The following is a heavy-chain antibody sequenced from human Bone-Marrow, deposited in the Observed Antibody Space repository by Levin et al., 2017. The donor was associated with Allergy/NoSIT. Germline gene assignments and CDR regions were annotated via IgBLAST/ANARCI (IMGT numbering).Heavy chain of an antibody. CDR3: ARRREMYCSGGSCHAFDI. V-gene: IGHV5-10-1*01. CDR1: GYSFTSYW. D-gene: IGHD2-15*01. J-gene: IGHJ3*02. CDR2: IDPSDSYT. Sequence: PGGSLRLSCKGSGYSFTSYWISWVRQMPGKGLEWMGRIDPSDSYTNYSPSFQGHVTISADKSISTAYLQWSSLKASDTAMYYCARRREMYCSGGSCHAFDIWGQGTMVTVSS.